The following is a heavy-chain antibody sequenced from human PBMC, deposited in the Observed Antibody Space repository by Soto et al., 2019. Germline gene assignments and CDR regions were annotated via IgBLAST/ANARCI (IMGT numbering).Heavy chain of an antibody. CDR3: SRDVDFGEEDV. V-gene: IGHV4-59*01. CDR2: IYYSGST. CDR1: GGSINNYY. J-gene: IGHJ6*02. D-gene: IGHD4-17*01. Sequence: SETLSLTCTVSGGSINNYYWSLIRQPPGKGLEWIGYIYYSGSTNYNPSLKSRVTISIDTSRNQFSLKLTSATAADTAVYYCSRDVDFGEEDVWGQGTTVTVSS.